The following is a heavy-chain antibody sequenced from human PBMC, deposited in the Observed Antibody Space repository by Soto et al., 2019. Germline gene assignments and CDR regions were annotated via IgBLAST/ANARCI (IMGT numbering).Heavy chain of an antibody. V-gene: IGHV1-8*02. D-gene: IGHD1-26*01. J-gene: IGHJ4*02. Sequence: VASVKVSCKASGYTFINYDISWVRQATGQGLEWMGWMNPGSGKTGCAQKFQGRVTMTRDTSINTAYMELTTLTSDDTAFYYCARGVSAGVDYWGQGTLVTVSS. CDR3: ARGVSAGVDY. CDR2: MNPGSGKT. CDR1: GYTFINYD.